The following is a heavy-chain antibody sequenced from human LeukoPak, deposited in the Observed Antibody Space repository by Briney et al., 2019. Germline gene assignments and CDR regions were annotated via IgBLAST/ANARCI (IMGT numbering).Heavy chain of an antibody. CDR2: IYYSGST. Sequence: PSETLSLTCTVSGGSISSYYWSWIRQPPGKGLEWIGYIYYSGSTYYNPSLKSRVTISVDTSKNQFSLKLSSVTAADTAVYYCASTTGWGRAFDIWGQGTMVTVSS. CDR3: ASTTGWGRAFDI. J-gene: IGHJ3*02. V-gene: IGHV4-59*12. D-gene: IGHD6-19*01. CDR1: GGSISSYY.